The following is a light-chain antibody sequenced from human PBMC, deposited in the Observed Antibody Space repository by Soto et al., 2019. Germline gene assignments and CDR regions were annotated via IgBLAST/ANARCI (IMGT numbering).Light chain of an antibody. Sequence: IQLTQSPSFLSASVGDGITISCRASQGISNFLAWYQQKPGKAPKLLIHTASTLQSGVPSRFSGSGTGTEFTLTISSLQPEDFATYYCQHRHSYPITFGQGTRLEIK. J-gene: IGKJ5*01. CDR3: QHRHSYPIT. CDR1: QGISNF. V-gene: IGKV1-9*01. CDR2: TAS.